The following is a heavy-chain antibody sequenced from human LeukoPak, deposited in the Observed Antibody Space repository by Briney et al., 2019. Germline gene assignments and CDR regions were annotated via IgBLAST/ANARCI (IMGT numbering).Heavy chain of an antibody. CDR3: ARDAYYYGSGNYLGTFDY. V-gene: IGHV3-30*04. J-gene: IGHJ4*02. CDR1: GFTFSSYA. CDR2: ISYDGSNK. D-gene: IGHD3-10*01. Sequence: GGSLKLSCAASGFTFSSYAMHWVRQAPGKGLEWVAVISYDGSNKYYADSVKGRFTISRDNSKNTLYLQMNSLRAEDTAVYYCARDAYYYGSGNYLGTFDYWGQGTLVTVSS.